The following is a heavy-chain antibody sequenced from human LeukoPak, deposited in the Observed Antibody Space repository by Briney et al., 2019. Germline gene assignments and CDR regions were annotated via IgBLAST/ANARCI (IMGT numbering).Heavy chain of an antibody. Sequence: GGSLRLSCAVSGMTFKNYWMSWFRQTPGKGLEWVAVISYDGSNKYYADSVKGRFTISRDNSKNTLYLQMNSLRAEDTAVYYCARDAPIVVAARMDVWGKGTTVTVSS. J-gene: IGHJ6*03. CDR1: GMTFKNYW. CDR3: ARDAPIVVAARMDV. D-gene: IGHD2-15*01. V-gene: IGHV3-30*03. CDR2: ISYDGSNK.